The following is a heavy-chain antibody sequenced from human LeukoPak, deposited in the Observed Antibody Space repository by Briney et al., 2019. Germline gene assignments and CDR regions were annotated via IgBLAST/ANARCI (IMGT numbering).Heavy chain of an antibody. CDR1: GLTFTRHW. CDR2: VKKDGNQ. V-gene: IGHV3-7*01. D-gene: IGHD4-17*01. Sequence: PGGSLRLSCAASGLTFTRHWMGWVRQAPGKGLEWVASVKKDGNQYSVDSVKGRFIISRDNARNSLSLQMNSLRVEDTAIYFCARGPDYGDRLDYFDYWGQGTLVTVSS. CDR3: ARGPDYGDRLDYFDY. J-gene: IGHJ4*02.